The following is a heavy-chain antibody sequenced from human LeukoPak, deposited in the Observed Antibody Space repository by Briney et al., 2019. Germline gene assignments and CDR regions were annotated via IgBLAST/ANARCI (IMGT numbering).Heavy chain of an antibody. CDR3: ARAFRMGDAFDI. J-gene: IGHJ3*02. CDR1: GFTFSSYE. D-gene: IGHD2-8*01. V-gene: IGHV3-7*01. CDR2: IKQDGSEK. Sequence: GGSLRLSCAASGFTFSSYEMNWVRQAPGKGLEWVANIKQDGSEKYYVDSVKGRFTISRDNAKNSLYLQMNSLRAEDTAVYYCARAFRMGDAFDIWGQGTMVTVSS.